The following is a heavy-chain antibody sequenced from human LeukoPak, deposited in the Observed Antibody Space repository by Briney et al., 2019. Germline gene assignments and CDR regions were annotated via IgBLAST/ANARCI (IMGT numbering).Heavy chain of an antibody. CDR2: ISAYNGNT. J-gene: IGHJ4*02. V-gene: IGHV1-18*01. D-gene: IGHD1-26*01. CDR1: GYTFTSYG. CDR3: ARPPEGSYYRRNFDY. Sequence: ASVKVSCKASGYTFTSYGISWVRQAPGQGLEWMGWISAYNGNTNYAQKLQGRVTMTTDTSTSTAYMELRSLRSDDTAVYYCARPPEGSYYRRNFDYWGQGTLVTVSS.